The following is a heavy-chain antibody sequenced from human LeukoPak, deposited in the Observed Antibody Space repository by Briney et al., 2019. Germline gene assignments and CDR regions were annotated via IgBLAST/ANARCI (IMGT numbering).Heavy chain of an antibody. Sequence: GGSLRLSCAASGFKFTDYYMTWLRQAPGKGLEWLGYISNSGSSIYYTESIKGRFIISRDNANSSLYLQMNSLRAEDTAVYYCAELGITMIGGVWGKGTTVTISS. J-gene: IGHJ6*04. CDR3: AELGITMIGGV. D-gene: IGHD3-10*01. CDR1: GFKFTDYY. CDR2: ISNSGSSI. V-gene: IGHV3-11*04.